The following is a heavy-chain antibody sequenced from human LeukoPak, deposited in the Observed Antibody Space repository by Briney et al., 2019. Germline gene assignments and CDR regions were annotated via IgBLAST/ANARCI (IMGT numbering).Heavy chain of an antibody. D-gene: IGHD6-13*01. J-gene: IGHJ4*02. V-gene: IGHV4-34*01. Sequence: SETLSLTCAVYGGSFSGYYWSWIRQPPGKGLEWIGEINHSGSTNYNPSLKSRVTISVDTSKNQFSLKLTSVTAADTAVYYCSSLEVSSSWRYWGQGTLVTVSS. CDR1: GGSFSGYY. CDR3: SSLEVSSSWRY. CDR2: INHSGST.